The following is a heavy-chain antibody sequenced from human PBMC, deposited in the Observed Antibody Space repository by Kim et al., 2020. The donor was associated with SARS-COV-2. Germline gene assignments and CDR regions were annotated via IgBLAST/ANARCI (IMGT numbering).Heavy chain of an antibody. CDR3: ARDIWEGVAVAGNNAFDI. J-gene: IGHJ3*02. CDR1: GGTFSSYA. CDR2: IIPIFGTA. D-gene: IGHD6-19*01. V-gene: IGHV1-69*13. Sequence: SVKVSCKASGGTFSSYAISWVRQAPGQGLEWMGGIIPIFGTANYAQKFQGRVTITADESTSTAYMELSRLRSEDTAVYYCARDIWEGVAVAGNNAFDIWGQGTMVTVSS.